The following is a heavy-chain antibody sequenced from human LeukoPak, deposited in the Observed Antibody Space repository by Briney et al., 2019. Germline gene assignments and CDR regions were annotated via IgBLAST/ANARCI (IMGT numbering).Heavy chain of an antibody. CDR3: ARTYYYDSSGYYWRPYYFDY. D-gene: IGHD3-22*01. J-gene: IGHJ4*02. V-gene: IGHV4-39*07. Sequence: PSETLSLTCTVSGGSISSSSYYWGWIRQPPGKGLEWIGSIYYSGSTNYNPSLKSRVTISVDTSKNQFSLKLSSVTAADTAVYYCARTYYYDSSGYYWRPYYFDYWGQGTLVTVSS. CDR2: IYYSGST. CDR1: GGSISSSSYY.